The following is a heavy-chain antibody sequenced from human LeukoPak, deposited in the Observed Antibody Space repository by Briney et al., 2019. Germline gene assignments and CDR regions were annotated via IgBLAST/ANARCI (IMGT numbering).Heavy chain of an antibody. CDR3: AKDYYGSGSYYADY. V-gene: IGHV3-23*01. Sequence: GGSLRLSCAASGFTFSSFEMKWVRQAPGKGLEWVSAISGSGGSTYYADSVKGRFTISRDNSKNTLYLQMNSLRAEDTAVYYCAKDYYGSGSYYADYWGQGTLVTVSS. J-gene: IGHJ4*02. D-gene: IGHD3-10*01. CDR1: GFTFSSFE. CDR2: ISGSGGST.